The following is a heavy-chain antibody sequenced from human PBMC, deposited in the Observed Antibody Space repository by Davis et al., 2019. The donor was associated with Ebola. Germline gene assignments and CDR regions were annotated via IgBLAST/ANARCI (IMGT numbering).Heavy chain of an antibody. CDR1: GYTFSSYG. D-gene: IGHD5/OR15-5a*01. J-gene: IGHJ4*02. CDR2: FSGHNGNI. CDR3: TCLLRGYTWHFDY. V-gene: IGHV1-18*01. Sequence: ASVKVSCKASGYTFSSYGFSWVRQAPGQGLEWMGWFSGHNGNIYYAQKFQGRVTMTRDTSSSTAYMELSSLRSEDTAVYYCTCLLRGYTWHFDYWGQGTLVTVSS.